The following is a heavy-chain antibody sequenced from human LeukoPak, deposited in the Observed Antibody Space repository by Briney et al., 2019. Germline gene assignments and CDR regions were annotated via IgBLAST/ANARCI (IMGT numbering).Heavy chain of an antibody. CDR2: ISAYNGNT. CDR1: GYTFISYG. V-gene: IGHV1-18*01. J-gene: IGHJ6*02. Sequence: ASVKVSCKASGYTFISYGISWVRPAPGQGLEWMGWISAYNGNTNYAQKLQGRVTMTTDTSTSTAYMELRSLRSDDTAVYYCARDEDTYYYYYGMDVWGQGTTVTVSS. CDR3: ARDEDTYYYYYGMDV.